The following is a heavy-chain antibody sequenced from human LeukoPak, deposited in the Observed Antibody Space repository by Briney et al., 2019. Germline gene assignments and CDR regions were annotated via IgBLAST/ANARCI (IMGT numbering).Heavy chain of an antibody. J-gene: IGHJ4*02. V-gene: IGHV3-30*02. D-gene: IGHD2-2*01. Sequence: PGGSLRLSCSASGFTFSSYGMHWVRQAPGKGLEWVAFIRYDGSNKYYADSVKGRFTISRDNSKNTLYLQKNSLRAEDTAVYYCAKNPTIVVVPAAIDYWGQGTLVTVSS. CDR1: GFTFSSYG. CDR3: AKNPTIVVVPAAIDY. CDR2: IRYDGSNK.